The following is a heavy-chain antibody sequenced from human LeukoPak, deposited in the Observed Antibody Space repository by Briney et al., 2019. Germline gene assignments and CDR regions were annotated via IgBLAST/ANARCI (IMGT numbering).Heavy chain of an antibody. V-gene: IGHV4-59*12. CDR1: GGSISSYY. D-gene: IGHD5-12*01. CDR3: ARLSGRAWIDY. CDR2: IYYSGST. J-gene: IGHJ4*02. Sequence: SETLSLTCTVSGGSISSYYWSWIRQPPGKGLEWIGYIYYSGSTNYNPSLKSRVTISVDTSKNQFSLKLSSVTAADTAVYYCARLSGRAWIDYWGQGTLVTVSS.